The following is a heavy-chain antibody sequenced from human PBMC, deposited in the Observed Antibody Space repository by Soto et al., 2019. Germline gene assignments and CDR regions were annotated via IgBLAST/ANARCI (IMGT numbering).Heavy chain of an antibody. CDR2: ISGGGSYI. CDR1: GFTFSDEN. D-gene: IGHD2-2*01. Sequence: GGSLRLSCSASGFTFSDENMSWVRQVPGKGLEWVSGISGGGSYIFYADSVQGRFSISGDNPKNSLFLEMNSLRVEDTAVYYCARDSDCHSTSCFFPPHVWGQGTTVTVSS. V-gene: IGHV3-21*06. J-gene: IGHJ6*02. CDR3: ARDSDCHSTSCFFPPHV.